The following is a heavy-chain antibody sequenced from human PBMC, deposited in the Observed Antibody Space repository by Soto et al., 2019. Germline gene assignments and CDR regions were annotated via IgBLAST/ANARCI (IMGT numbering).Heavy chain of an antibody. V-gene: IGHV4-59*01. CDR2: IYYSGST. Sequence: SETLSLTCTVSGGSISSYYWSWIRQPPGKGLEWIGYIYYSGSTNYNPSLKSRVTISVDTSKNQFSLKLSSVTAADTAVYYCAREHRYYYDSSGYYCYFDYWGQGTLVTVSS. CDR1: GGSISSYY. J-gene: IGHJ4*02. D-gene: IGHD3-22*01. CDR3: AREHRYYYDSSGYYCYFDY.